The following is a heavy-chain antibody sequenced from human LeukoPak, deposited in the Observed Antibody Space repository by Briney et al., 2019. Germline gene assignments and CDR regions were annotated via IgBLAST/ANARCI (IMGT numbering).Heavy chain of an antibody. Sequence: PSETLSLTCTVSGGSISSYYWNWIRQPPGKGLEWIGYIYYIGSTNYNPSPKSRVTISLDTSKNQFSLRLSSVTAADTAVYYCARDPLGQAPYFDYWGQGTLVTVSS. D-gene: IGHD7-27*01. V-gene: IGHV4-59*01. CDR1: GGSISSYY. J-gene: IGHJ4*02. CDR2: IYYIGST. CDR3: ARDPLGQAPYFDY.